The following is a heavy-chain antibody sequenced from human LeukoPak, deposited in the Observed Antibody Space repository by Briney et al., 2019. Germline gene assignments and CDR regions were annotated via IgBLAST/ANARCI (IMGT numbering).Heavy chain of an antibody. D-gene: IGHD3-22*01. CDR2: ISSSSSYI. Sequence: PGGSLRLSCAASGFTFSSYSMNWVRQAPGKGLEWVSSISSSSSYIYYADSVKGRFTISRDNAKNSLYLQMNSLRAEDTAVYYCARSKMIVVDDTTGFDYWGQGTLVTVSS. CDR1: GFTFSSYS. V-gene: IGHV3-21*01. J-gene: IGHJ4*02. CDR3: ARSKMIVVDDTTGFDY.